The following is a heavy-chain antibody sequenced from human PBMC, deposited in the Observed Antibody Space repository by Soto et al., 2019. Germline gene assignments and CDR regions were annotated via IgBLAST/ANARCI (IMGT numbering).Heavy chain of an antibody. V-gene: IGHV3-66*01. CDR1: GFSVSDNY. Sequence: EVQLVESGGGLVQPGGSLRLSCAASGFSVSDNYMSWVRQAPGKGLEWISVIYSSGDTYYADSVKGRLTIYRDNSRNTLYLQINDLRVEDTAIYYCAIDPGYGRGVSFDPWGQGIPVTVSS. CDR3: AIDPGYGRGVSFDP. J-gene: IGHJ5*02. D-gene: IGHD2-8*01. CDR2: IYSSGDT.